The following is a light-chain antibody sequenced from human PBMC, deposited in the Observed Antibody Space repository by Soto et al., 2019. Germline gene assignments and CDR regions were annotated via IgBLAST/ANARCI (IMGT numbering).Light chain of an antibody. V-gene: IGKV3-20*01. CDR1: QTVSDNS. CDR3: QQYGSSPRT. J-gene: IGKJ5*01. CDR2: GAS. Sequence: EIVLTQFPGTLSLSPGERATLSCRASQTVSDNSLAWYQQKVRRAPRALIYGASNRATGIPDRFSGGGSGTDFTLTITRLEPEDFAVYYCQQYGSSPRTFGQGTRLEIK.